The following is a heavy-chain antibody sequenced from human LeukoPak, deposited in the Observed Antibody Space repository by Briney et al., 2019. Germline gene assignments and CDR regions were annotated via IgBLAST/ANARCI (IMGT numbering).Heavy chain of an antibody. Sequence: GGSLRLSCAASGFTFSRHGMHWVRQAPGKGLEWVAVIWYDGSNKYYTDSVKGRFTISRDNSKNTLYLQMNSLRAEDTAVYYCAKELEREGYWGQGTLVTVSS. CDR2: IWYDGSNK. D-gene: IGHD1-1*01. CDR1: GFTFSRHG. CDR3: AKELEREGY. V-gene: IGHV3-33*06. J-gene: IGHJ4*02.